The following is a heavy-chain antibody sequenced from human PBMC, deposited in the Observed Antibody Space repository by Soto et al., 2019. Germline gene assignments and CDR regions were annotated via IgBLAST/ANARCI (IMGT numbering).Heavy chain of an antibody. Sequence: VQLVQSGPEVKKPGASVKVSCKASGYTFTNYAMHWVRQAPGQPLEWVGWLNPANGNTKASQRFQDRVTFTRETSASTAYMERSSLRSDDTAGYYCARGGSIVVVVDDYCMDFWGPGTTVTGSS. V-gene: IGHV1-3*01. J-gene: IGHJ6*02. D-gene: IGHD2-15*01. CDR2: LNPANGNT. CDR1: GYTFTNYA. CDR3: ARGGSIVVVVDDYCMDF.